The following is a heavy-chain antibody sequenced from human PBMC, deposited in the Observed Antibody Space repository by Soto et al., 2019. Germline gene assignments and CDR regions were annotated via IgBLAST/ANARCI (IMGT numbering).Heavy chain of an antibody. D-gene: IGHD2-2*02. V-gene: IGHV3-23*01. J-gene: IGHJ2*01. CDR2: IHGDGDYS. Sequence: EVQLLDSGGGLVQPGGSLRLSCAASGFMFSCCAMSWVRQAPGKGLEWVSTIHGDGDYSHYTDSVEGRFTISRDNSRNTLYLHMDSLRADDTATYYCAKNRGAGDYTNWSFAVWGRGTLVAVSS. CDR1: GFMFSCCA. CDR3: AKNRGAGDYTNWSFAV.